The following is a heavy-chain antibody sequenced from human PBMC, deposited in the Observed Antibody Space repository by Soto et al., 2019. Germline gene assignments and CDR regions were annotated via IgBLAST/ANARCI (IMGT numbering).Heavy chain of an antibody. CDR1: RGTMSSSE. CDR2: IYYSGST. D-gene: IGHD1-26*01. V-gene: IGHV4-59*01. CDR3: AGSYSGTYRFDY. Sequence: SGTPALTSTASRGTMSSSELGWLLQHKGKGLEWIGYIYYSGSTNYNPSRKRRGTISVDTAKNQFSLKLRSVPAADTAVYYCAGSYSGTYRFDYWGQGTLVTVSS. J-gene: IGHJ4*02.